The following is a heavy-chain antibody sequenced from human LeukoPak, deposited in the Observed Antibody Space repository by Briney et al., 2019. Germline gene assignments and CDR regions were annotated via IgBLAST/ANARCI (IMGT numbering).Heavy chain of an antibody. Sequence: GGSLRLSCAASGFTFNSNAMSWIRQAPGKGLEWVSYISSSGSTIYYADSVKGRFTISRDNAKNSLYLQMNSLRAEDTAVYYCARTDYYDSSTPDYWGQGTLVTVSS. CDR3: ARTDYYDSSTPDY. J-gene: IGHJ4*02. CDR1: GFTFNSNA. D-gene: IGHD3-22*01. V-gene: IGHV3-11*01. CDR2: ISSSGSTI.